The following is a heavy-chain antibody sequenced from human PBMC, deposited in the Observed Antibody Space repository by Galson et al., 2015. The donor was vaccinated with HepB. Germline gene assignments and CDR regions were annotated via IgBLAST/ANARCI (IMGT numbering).Heavy chain of an antibody. J-gene: IGHJ4*02. V-gene: IGHV2-70*17. CDR2: VDWDNDK. D-gene: IGHD6-19*01. CDR1: GFSLSTSGMC. Sequence: PALVKPTQTLTLTCTFSGFSLSTSGMCVSWIRQPPGKALEWLARVDWDNDKFYIASLRTRLSISKDTSKNQVVLTMTNMDPVDTATYYCARTKPGIAVDTARGGYFDDWGQGTLVTVSS. CDR3: ARTKPGIAVDTARGGYFDD.